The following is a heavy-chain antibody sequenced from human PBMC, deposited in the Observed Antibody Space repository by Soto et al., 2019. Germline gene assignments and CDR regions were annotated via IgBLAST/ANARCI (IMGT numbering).Heavy chain of an antibody. D-gene: IGHD6-25*01. Sequence: ASVKVSCKASGYTFSSYYMHWVRQAPGQGLEWVGLINPGTGATTYAQKFQGRATMTSDTSTSTVYMELRSLTSEDTAVYYCARDHIAAADTYALDICDKETMVTVS. CDR2: INPGTGAT. CDR1: GYTFSSYY. V-gene: IGHV1-46*01. CDR3: ARDHIAAADTYALDI. J-gene: IGHJ3*02.